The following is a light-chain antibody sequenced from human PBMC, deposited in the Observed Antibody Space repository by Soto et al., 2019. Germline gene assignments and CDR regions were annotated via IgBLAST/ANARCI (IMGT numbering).Light chain of an antibody. J-gene: IGLJ1*01. CDR2: LEGSGSY. CDR3: ETWDSNTYV. Sequence: QLVLTQSSSASASLGSSVSLTCTLSSGHSSYIIAWHQQQPGKAPRYLMKLEGSGSYNKGSGVPDRFSGSSSGADRYLTISNLQFEDEADYYCETWDSNTYVFGTGTQLTVL. V-gene: IGLV4-60*02. CDR1: SGHSSYI.